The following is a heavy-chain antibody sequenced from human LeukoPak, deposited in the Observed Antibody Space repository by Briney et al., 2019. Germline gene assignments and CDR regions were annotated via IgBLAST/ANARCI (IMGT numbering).Heavy chain of an antibody. CDR3: ARSSYYYGADAYDI. Sequence: TSKTLSLTCTVSGGSISSYYWSWIRQPPGKGLEWIGYIYYSGTTNYNPSLKSRVSMSVDTSKNQFSLKLSSVTAADTAVYYCARSSYYYGADAYDIWGQGTMVTVSS. D-gene: IGHD3-10*01. J-gene: IGHJ3*02. CDR1: GGSISSYY. V-gene: IGHV4-59*01. CDR2: IYYSGTT.